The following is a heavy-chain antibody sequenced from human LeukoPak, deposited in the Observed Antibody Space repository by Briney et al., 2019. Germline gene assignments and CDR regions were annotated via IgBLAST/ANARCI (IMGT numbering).Heavy chain of an antibody. CDR1: GGTFSSYA. CDR2: IIPILGIA. CDR3: ARSAPYCGGDCYSNFGY. Sequence: SVKVSCKASGGTFSSYAISWVRQAPGQGLEWMGRIIPILGIANYAQKFQGRVTITADKSTSTAYMELSSLRSEDTAVYYCARSAPYCGGDCYSNFGYWGQGTLVTVSS. V-gene: IGHV1-69*04. J-gene: IGHJ4*02. D-gene: IGHD2-21*02.